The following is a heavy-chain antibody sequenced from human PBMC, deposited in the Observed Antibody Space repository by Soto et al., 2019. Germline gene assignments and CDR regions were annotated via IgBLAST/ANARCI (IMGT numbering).Heavy chain of an antibody. Sequence: ASVKVSCKASGFTFTSSAMQWVRQARGQRLEWIGWIVVGSGNTNYAQKFQERVTITRDMSTSTAYMELSSLRSEDTAVYYCAANPRSGYGSSWDAFDIWGQGTMVTVSS. V-gene: IGHV1-58*02. CDR1: GFTFTSSA. CDR3: AANPRSGYGSSWDAFDI. J-gene: IGHJ3*02. D-gene: IGHD6-13*01. CDR2: IVVGSGNT.